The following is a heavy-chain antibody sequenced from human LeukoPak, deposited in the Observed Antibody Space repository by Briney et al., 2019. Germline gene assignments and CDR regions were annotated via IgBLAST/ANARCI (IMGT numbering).Heavy chain of an antibody. CDR1: GFSFSSYT. Sequence: GGSLRLSCAASGFSFSSYTMNWVRQAPGKGLEWVSSISSRSTYIYYADSLKDRFTISRDNAKNSLYLQMNSLRAEDTAVYFCARVGLPAYSNGGLENWGQGTLVTVSS. CDR3: ARVGLPAYSNGGLEN. J-gene: IGHJ4*02. CDR2: ISSRSTYI. D-gene: IGHD6-19*01. V-gene: IGHV3-21*01.